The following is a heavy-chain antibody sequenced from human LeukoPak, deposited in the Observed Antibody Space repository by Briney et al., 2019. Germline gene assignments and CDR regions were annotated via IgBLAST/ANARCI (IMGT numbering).Heavy chain of an antibody. D-gene: IGHD3-22*01. CDR3: AKDPGGIDYYDSSGSFDY. Sequence: PGGSLRLSCAASGFTFSSYAMSWVRQAPGKGLEWVSAISGSGGSTYYADSVKGRFTISRDNSKNTLYLQMNSLRAEDTAVYYCAKDPGGIDYYDSSGSFDYWGQGTLVTVSS. CDR1: GFTFSSYA. J-gene: IGHJ4*02. CDR2: ISGSGGST. V-gene: IGHV3-23*01.